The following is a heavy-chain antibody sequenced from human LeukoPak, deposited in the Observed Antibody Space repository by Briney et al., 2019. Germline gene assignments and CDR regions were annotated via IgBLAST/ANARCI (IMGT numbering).Heavy chain of an antibody. J-gene: IGHJ4*02. CDR1: GFTFSSYS. Sequence: PGGSLRLSCAASGFTFSSYSMNWVRQAPGKGLGGGSYISSSSSTIYYADSVKGRFTISRDNAKNSLYLQMNSLRAEDTAVYYCARDDYYYGDALDYWGQGTLVTVSS. CDR2: ISSSSSTI. D-gene: IGHD4-17*01. CDR3: ARDDYYYGDALDY. V-gene: IGHV3-48*01.